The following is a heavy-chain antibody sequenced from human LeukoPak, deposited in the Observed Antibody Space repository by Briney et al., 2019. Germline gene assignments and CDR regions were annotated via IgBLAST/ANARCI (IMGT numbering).Heavy chain of an antibody. J-gene: IGHJ4*02. Sequence: PSETLSLTCTVSDDSISDYYRGWIRQPPGKGLEWIGYIHNSGTSTYNLSLKSRVTISSDASKNQFSLKLNSMTTADTAVYYCTRGAGWLIDYWGQGILVTVSS. D-gene: IGHD3-16*01. CDR3: TRGAGWLIDY. CDR2: IHNSGTS. V-gene: IGHV4-59*01. CDR1: DDSISDYY.